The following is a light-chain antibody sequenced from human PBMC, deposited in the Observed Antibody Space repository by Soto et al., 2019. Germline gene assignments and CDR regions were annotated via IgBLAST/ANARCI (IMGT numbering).Light chain of an antibody. CDR1: SSAVGSYDL. V-gene: IGLV2-23*02. CDR3: CSYAVSRL. CDR2: EVT. J-gene: IGLJ3*02. Sequence: QSALTQPASVSGSPGQSITISCSGTSSAVGSYDLVSWYQHHPGKAPKLIIYEVTKRPSGVSNRFSGSKSGNTASLTISGLQPEDEGDYYCCSYAVSRLFGGGTKVTVL.